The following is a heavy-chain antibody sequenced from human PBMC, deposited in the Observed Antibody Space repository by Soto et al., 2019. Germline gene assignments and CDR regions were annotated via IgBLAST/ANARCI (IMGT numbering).Heavy chain of an antibody. V-gene: IGHV3-23*01. CDR1: GFTFSNYA. Sequence: PGGSLRLSCAASGFTFSNYAMSWVHQAPGKGLQWVSTISGSGASTYYGDSVKGRFTLSRDNSENTLFLQMDSLRAEDTAVYYCAKGDLLTGVANFDYWGQGTLVTVSS. CDR2: ISGSGAST. D-gene: IGHD7-27*01. J-gene: IGHJ4*02. CDR3: AKGDLLTGVANFDY.